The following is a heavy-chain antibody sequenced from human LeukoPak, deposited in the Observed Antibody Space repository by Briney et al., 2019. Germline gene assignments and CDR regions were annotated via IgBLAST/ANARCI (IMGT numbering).Heavy chain of an antibody. V-gene: IGHV4-4*07. Sequence: SETLSLTCTVSGGSISSYYWSWIRQPAGKGLEWIGRIYTSGSTNYNPSLKSRVTMSGDTFKNQFSLKLSSVTAADTAVYYCARENGGYSYWYFDFWGRGTLVTVSS. J-gene: IGHJ2*01. D-gene: IGHD5-12*01. CDR1: GGSISSYY. CDR3: ARENGGYSYWYFDF. CDR2: IYTSGST.